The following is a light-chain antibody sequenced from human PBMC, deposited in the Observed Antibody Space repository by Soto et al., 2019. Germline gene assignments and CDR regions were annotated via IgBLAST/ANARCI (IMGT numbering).Light chain of an antibody. CDR3: QQSYSIPA. CDR1: QSITGY. Sequence: DIQMTQSPSSLSASVGDRVTITCRASQSITGYLNWYQQKSGKAPKLLIYAASGLQSGVPSRFSGRGFGTDFTLTSSSMQPEDFANYFCQQSYSIPAFGGGTKVDSK. J-gene: IGKJ4*01. V-gene: IGKV1-39*01. CDR2: AAS.